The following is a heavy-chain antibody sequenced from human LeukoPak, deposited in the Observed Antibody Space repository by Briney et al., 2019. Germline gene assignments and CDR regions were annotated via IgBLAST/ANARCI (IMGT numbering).Heavy chain of an antibody. CDR1: GFTFSSYG. J-gene: IGHJ4*02. D-gene: IGHD2-15*01. CDR2: IWYDGSNK. V-gene: IGHV3-33*01. CDR3: ARMSGYCSGGSCRFDY. Sequence: GRSLRLSCAASGFTFSSYGMHWVRQAPGKGLEWVAVIWYDGSNKYYADSVKGRFTISRDNSKNTLYLQMNSLRAEDTAVYYCARMSGYCSGGSCRFDYWGQGTLVTVSS.